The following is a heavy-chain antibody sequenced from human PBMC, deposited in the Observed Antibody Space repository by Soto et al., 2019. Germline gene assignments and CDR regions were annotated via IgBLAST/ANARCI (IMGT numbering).Heavy chain of an antibody. CDR1: GFTFSQYT. CDR3: AREVYYDFWSGFNTHPYYFDY. Sequence: QVQLVESGGGVVQPGRSLRLSCAASGFTFSQYTMHWVRQAPGKGLDWVAVTSDDGSKKYYADSVKGRFTISRDNSKNTLYLQMNSLRAEDTAVYYCAREVYYDFWSGFNTHPYYFDYWGQGTLVTVSS. CDR2: TSDDGSKK. D-gene: IGHD3-3*01. V-gene: IGHV3-30-3*01. J-gene: IGHJ4*02.